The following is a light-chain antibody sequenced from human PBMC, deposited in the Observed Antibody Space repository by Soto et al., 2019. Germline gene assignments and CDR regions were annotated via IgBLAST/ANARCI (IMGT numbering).Light chain of an antibody. Sequence: EIVLTQSPATLSLSPGERATLSCRASQSVSSYLAWYQKKPGQPPRLLIYDASNRATDIPARFSGSGSGRAFTLTISSLAPEDFAIYYCQQRDSWPLTFGGGTKVEIK. CDR2: DAS. CDR3: QQRDSWPLT. CDR1: QSVSSY. J-gene: IGKJ4*01. V-gene: IGKV3-11*02.